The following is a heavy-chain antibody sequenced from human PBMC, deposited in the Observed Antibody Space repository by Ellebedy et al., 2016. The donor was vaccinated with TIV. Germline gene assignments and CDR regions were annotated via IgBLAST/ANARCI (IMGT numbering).Heavy chain of an antibody. CDR1: GFTFSSYA. CDR3: ARGPWGSFDF. J-gene: IGHJ4*02. CDR2: ISGGDGSA. V-gene: IGHV3-23*01. D-gene: IGHD3-16*01. Sequence: GESLKISCAASGFTFSSYAMSWVRQAPGKGLEWVSAISGGDGSAYYADSVKGRFTISRDNSKNTVYLQMDTLRAEDTAVYYCARGPWGSFDFWGQGTLVTVSS.